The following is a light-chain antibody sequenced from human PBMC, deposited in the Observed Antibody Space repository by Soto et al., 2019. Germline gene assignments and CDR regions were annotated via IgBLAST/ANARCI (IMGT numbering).Light chain of an antibody. CDR2: GAS. CDR1: QSVSSSY. V-gene: IGKV3-15*01. J-gene: IGKJ1*01. CDR3: QQYNNWWT. Sequence: EIVLTQSPGTLSFSPGERATLSCRASQSVSSSYLGWYQQTPGQPPRLLISGASTRASGIPARFSGSGSGTEFTLTISSLPSEDFAVYYCQQYNNWWTFGQGTKVDIK.